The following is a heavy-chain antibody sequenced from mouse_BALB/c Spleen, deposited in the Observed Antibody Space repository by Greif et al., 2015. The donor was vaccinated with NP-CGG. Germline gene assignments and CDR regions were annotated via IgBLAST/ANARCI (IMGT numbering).Heavy chain of an antibody. CDR3: ARYGNYAMDY. CDR2: ISSGSSTI. CDR1: GFTFSSFR. V-gene: IGHV5-17*02. D-gene: IGHD2-1*01. J-gene: IGHJ4*01. Sequence: EVNVVESGGGLVQPGGSRKLSCAASGFTFSSFRMHWVRQAPEKGLEWVAYISSGSSTIYYADTVKGRFTISRDNPKNTLFLQMTSLRSEDTAMYYCARYGNYAMDYWGQGTSVTVSS.